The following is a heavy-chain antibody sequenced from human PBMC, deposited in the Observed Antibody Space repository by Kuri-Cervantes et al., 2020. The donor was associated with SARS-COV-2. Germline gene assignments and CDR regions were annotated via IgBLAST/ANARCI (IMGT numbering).Heavy chain of an antibody. CDR1: GFAFRSYA. D-gene: IGHD3-22*01. CDR3: ARAPRGGYYDSSDHFDY. Sequence: LSLTCAASGFAFRSYAMHWVRQAPGKGLEWVAVISYDGSNKYYADSVKGRSTISRDNAKNSLYLQMNSLRAEDTAVYYCARAPRGGYYDSSDHFDYWGQGTLVTVSS. CDR2: ISYDGSNK. V-gene: IGHV3-30-3*01. J-gene: IGHJ4*02.